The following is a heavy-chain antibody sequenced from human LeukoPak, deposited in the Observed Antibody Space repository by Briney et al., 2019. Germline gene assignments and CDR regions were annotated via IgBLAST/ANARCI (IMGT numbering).Heavy chain of an antibody. CDR2: INPNSGGT. CDR1: VYTFTGYY. CDR3: ARGDTVTTGPFDY. D-gene: IGHD4-17*01. V-gene: IGHV1-2*06. J-gene: IGHJ4*02. Sequence: ASVKVSCKASVYTFTGYYMHWVRQAPGQGLEWMGRINPNSGGTNSAQKFQGRVTMNRDTSISTAYMELTRLRSDDTAVYYCARGDTVTTGPFDYWGQGTLVTVSS.